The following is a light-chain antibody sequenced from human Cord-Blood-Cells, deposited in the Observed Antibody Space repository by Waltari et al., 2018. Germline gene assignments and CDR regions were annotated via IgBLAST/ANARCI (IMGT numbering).Light chain of an antibody. CDR1: QSVLYSSNNKNY. J-gene: IGKJ2*01. CDR3: QQYYSTPHT. V-gene: IGKV4-1*01. Sequence: ILITLSRASLGVSVEEWAAIDCKSSQSVLYSSNNKNYLAWYQQKPGQPPKLLIYWASTRESGVPDRFSGSGSGTDFTLTISSLQAEDVAVYYCQQYYSTPHTFGQGTKLEIK. CDR2: WAS.